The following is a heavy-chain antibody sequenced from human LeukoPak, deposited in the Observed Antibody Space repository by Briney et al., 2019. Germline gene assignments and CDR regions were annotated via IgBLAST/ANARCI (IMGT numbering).Heavy chain of an antibody. Sequence: PSETLSLTCTVSGGSISSSSYYWGWIRQPPGKGLEWFGSIYYSGSTYYNPSLKSRVTISVDTSKNQFSLKLSSVTAADTAVYYCASPGIVGATTYGMDVWGQGTTVTVSS. V-gene: IGHV4-39*01. CDR3: ASPGIVGATTYGMDV. CDR1: GGSISSSSYY. D-gene: IGHD1-26*01. CDR2: IYYSGST. J-gene: IGHJ6*02.